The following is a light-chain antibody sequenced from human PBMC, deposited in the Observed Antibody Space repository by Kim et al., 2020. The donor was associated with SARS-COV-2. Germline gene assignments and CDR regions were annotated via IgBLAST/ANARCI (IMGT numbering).Light chain of an antibody. CDR3: KHYGSSPET. V-gene: IGKV3-20*01. J-gene: IGKJ1*01. CDR2: GAS. Sequence: EIVLTQSPGTLSLSPGERATLSCRASQSVSNNYLAWYQQKAGQAPRVLIYGASGRATGIPDRFGGSGSGTDFTLTISRLEPEDFAVYYCKHYGSSPETFGQGTKGDIK. CDR1: QSVSNNY.